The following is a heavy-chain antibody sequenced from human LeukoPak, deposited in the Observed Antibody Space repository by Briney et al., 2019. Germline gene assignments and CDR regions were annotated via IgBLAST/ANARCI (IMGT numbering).Heavy chain of an antibody. CDR1: GYTFTSYG. V-gene: IGHV1-18*04. CDR3: ARDLRREQQLVLGY. J-gene: IGHJ4*02. D-gene: IGHD6-13*01. CDR2: ISAYNGNT. Sequence: ASVKVSCKASGYTFTSYGISWVRQAPGQGLEWMGWISAYNGNTNYAQKLQGRVTMTTDTSTSTAYMELRSLRSDDTAAYYCARDLRREQQLVLGYWGQGTLVTVSS.